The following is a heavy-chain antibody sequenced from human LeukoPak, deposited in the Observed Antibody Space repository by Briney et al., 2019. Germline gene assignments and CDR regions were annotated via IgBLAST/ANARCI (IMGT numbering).Heavy chain of an antibody. V-gene: IGHV5-10-1*01. CDR2: IDPSDSYT. J-gene: IGHJ6*04. D-gene: IGHD3-10*01. CDR1: GYSFTSYW. Sequence: GESLKISCKGSGYSFTSYWISWVRQMPGKGLEWMGRIDPSDSYTNYSPSFQGHVTISADKSISTAYLQWSSLKASDTAMYYCARLKLVRGSNYYGMDVWGKGTTVTVSS. CDR3: ARLKLVRGSNYYGMDV.